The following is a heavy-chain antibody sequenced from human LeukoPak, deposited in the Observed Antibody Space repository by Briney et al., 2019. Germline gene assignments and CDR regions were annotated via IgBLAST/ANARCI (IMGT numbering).Heavy chain of an antibody. CDR2: ISYDGGNI. V-gene: IGHV3-30*04. D-gene: IGHD6-19*01. CDR3: ARDPPFGNGWSQNFFDY. J-gene: IGHJ4*02. CDR1: GFKFDTYA. Sequence: GGSLRLSCAPSGFKFDTYAMHWVRHAPGKGLEWVALISYDGGNIYYGDSVRGRFTISRDNDNNMLYLQMNSLRPEDTAVYYCARDPPFGNGWSQNFFDYWGQGTLVIVSS.